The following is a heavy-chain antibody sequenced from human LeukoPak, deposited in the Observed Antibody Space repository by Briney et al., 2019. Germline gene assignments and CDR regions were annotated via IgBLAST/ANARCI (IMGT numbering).Heavy chain of an antibody. CDR2: FGPEDGET. Sequence: ASVKVSCKVSGYTLTELSMHWVRQAPGKGLEWMGGFGPEDGETIYAQKFQGRVTMTEDTSTDTAYMELSSLRSEDTAVYYCATRRVDTAMVSYYYYYGMDVWGQGTTVTVSS. V-gene: IGHV1-24*01. D-gene: IGHD5-18*01. CDR3: ATRRVDTAMVSYYYYYGMDV. CDR1: GYTLTELS. J-gene: IGHJ6*02.